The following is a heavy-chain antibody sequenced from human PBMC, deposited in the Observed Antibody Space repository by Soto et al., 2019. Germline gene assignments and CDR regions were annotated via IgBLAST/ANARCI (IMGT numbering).Heavy chain of an antibody. V-gene: IGHV1-18*04. CDR3: ARDGGAYYGMDV. CDR2: ISAYNGNT. J-gene: IGHJ6*02. D-gene: IGHD3-16*01. CDR1: GYTFTSYV. Sequence: AAVKVSCKASGYTFTSYVISWVLQAPGQGLEWMGWISAYNGNTNYAQKLQGRVTTTTDTSTSTAYMELRSLRSDDTAVYYCARDGGAYYGMDVWGQGTTVTVSS.